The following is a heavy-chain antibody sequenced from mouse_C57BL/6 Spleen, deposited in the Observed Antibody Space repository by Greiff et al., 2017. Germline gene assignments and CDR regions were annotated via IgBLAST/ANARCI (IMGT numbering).Heavy chain of an antibody. J-gene: IGHJ4*01. CDR1: GYTFTSYW. V-gene: IGHV1-72*01. CDR2: IEPNSGGT. D-gene: IGHD1-1*02. Sequence: QVHVKQPGAELVKPGASVKLSCKASGYTFTSYWMHWVKQRPGRGLEWIGRIEPNSGGTKYNEKFKSTATLTVDKPSSTAYMQLSSLTSEDSAVYYCARERWGHYAMDYWGQGTSVTVSS. CDR3: ARERWGHYAMDY.